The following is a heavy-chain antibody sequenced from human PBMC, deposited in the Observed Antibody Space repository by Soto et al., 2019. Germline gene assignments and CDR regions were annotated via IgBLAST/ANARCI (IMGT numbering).Heavy chain of an antibody. J-gene: IGHJ4*02. CDR2: IRSKANSYAT. V-gene: IGHV3-73*01. D-gene: IGHD5-18*01. CDR3: TRNVGIQLCHFDY. Sequence: EVQLVESGGGLVQPGGSLKLSCAASGFTFSGSAMHWVRQASGKGLEWVGRIRSKANSYATAYAASVKGRFTISRDDSKNTAYLKMNSLKTEDTAVYYCTRNVGIQLCHFDYWGQGTMVTVSS. CDR1: GFTFSGSA.